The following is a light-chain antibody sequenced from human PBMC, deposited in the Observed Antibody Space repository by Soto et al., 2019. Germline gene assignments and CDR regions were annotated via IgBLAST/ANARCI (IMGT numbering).Light chain of an antibody. V-gene: IGLV1-40*01. CDR2: GNS. Sequence: QSVLTQPPSVSGAPGQRVTISCTGSSSNIGANYDVHWYQQRPGTAPKLLIFGNSNRPSGVPDRFSGSKSGTSASLAITGLQAEDEGDYYYQSYDSTLSARYVFGTGTKV. J-gene: IGLJ1*01. CDR3: QSYDSTLSARYV. CDR1: SSNIGANYD.